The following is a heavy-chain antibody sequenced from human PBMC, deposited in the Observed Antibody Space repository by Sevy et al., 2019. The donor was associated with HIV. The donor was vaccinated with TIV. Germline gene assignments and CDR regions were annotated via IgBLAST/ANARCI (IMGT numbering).Heavy chain of an antibody. V-gene: IGHV4-59*08. D-gene: IGHD3-3*01. Sequence: SETLSLTCTVSGGSISSYYWGWIRQPPGKGLEWIGYIYYSGSTNYNPSLKSRVTISVDTSKNQFSLKLSSVTAADTAVYYCARHYDFWSGSLSGGYFDYWGQGTLVTVSS. J-gene: IGHJ4*02. CDR2: IYYSGST. CDR1: GGSISSYY. CDR3: ARHYDFWSGSLSGGYFDY.